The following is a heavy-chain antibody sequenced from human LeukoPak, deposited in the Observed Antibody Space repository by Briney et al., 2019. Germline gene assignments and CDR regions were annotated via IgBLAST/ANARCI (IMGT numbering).Heavy chain of an antibody. CDR2: IYYSGST. CDR1: GDSFSSHY. CDR3: ARASTTFGILNWFDP. Sequence: PSETLSLTCAVSGDSFSSHYWTWIRQSPGTGLEWIGYIYYSGSTNYNPSLKSRVTISVDTSKNQFSLKLSSVTAADTAVYYCARASTTFGILNWFDPWGQGTLVTVSS. V-gene: IGHV4-59*11. D-gene: IGHD1-1*01. J-gene: IGHJ5*02.